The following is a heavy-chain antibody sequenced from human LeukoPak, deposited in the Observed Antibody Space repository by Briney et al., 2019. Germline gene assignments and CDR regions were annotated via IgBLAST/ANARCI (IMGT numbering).Heavy chain of an antibody. V-gene: IGHV3-23*01. J-gene: IGHJ4*02. CDR3: AREPGWFGY. D-gene: IGHD3-10*01. Sequence: GGSLGLSCSASGFTFNMYAMTWVRQAPGKGLEWISAIIGSGGSTYYADSVKGRFTISRDNAKNSLYLQMNSLRAEDTAVYYCAREPGWFGYWGQGTLVTVSS. CDR1: GFTFNMYA. CDR2: IIGSGGST.